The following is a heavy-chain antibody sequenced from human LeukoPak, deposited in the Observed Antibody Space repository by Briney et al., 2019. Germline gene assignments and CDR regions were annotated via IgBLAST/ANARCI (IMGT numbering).Heavy chain of an antibody. CDR1: GGSISSSSYY. V-gene: IGHV4-39*01. J-gene: IGHJ3*02. D-gene: IGHD2-2*01. Sequence: SETLSLTCTVSGGSISSSSYYWGWIRQPPGKGLEWIGSIYCSGSTYYNPSLKSRVTISVDTSKNQFSLKLSSVTAAGTAVYYCARRVVPASWDAFDIWGQGTMVTVSS. CDR2: IYCSGST. CDR3: ARRVVPASWDAFDI.